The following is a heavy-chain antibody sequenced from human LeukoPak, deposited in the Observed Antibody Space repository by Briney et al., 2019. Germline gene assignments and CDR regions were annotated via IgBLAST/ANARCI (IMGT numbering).Heavy chain of an antibody. CDR2: INHSGST. J-gene: IGHJ4*02. CDR1: GGSFSGYY. Sequence: PSETLSLTCAVYGGSFSGYYWSWIRQPPGKGLEWIGEINHSGSTNYNPSLKSRVTISVDTSKNQFSLKLSSVTAADTAVYYCARVLIVGAIYFDYWGQGTLVTVSS. CDR3: ARVLIVGAIYFDY. D-gene: IGHD1-26*01. V-gene: IGHV4-34*01.